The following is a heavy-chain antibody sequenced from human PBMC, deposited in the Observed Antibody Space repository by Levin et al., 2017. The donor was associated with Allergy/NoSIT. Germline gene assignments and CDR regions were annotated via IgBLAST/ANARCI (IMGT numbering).Heavy chain of an antibody. CDR1: GGSISSGDYY. Sequence: SETLSLTCTVSGGSISSGDYYWSWIRQPPGKGLEWIGYIYYSGSTYYNPSLKSRVTISVDTSKNQFSLKLSSVTAADTAVYYCARAPEEDILTGYRFFDYWGQGTLVTVSS. V-gene: IGHV4-30-4*01. CDR3: ARAPEEDILTGYRFFDY. D-gene: IGHD3-9*01. J-gene: IGHJ4*02. CDR2: IYYSGST.